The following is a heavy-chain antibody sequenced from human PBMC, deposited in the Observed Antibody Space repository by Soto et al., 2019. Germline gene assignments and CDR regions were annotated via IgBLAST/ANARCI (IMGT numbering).Heavy chain of an antibody. D-gene: IGHD3-22*01. Sequence: QVQLQESGPGLVKPSETLSLTCSVSGGSVSNAIFYWTWIRQAPGTGLEYIGYIFYTGVTNYNPSLGSRVTISLDTSKNHFSLKLNSMTAADTAVYYCVRVLDSSWYADLWGRGTLVTVSS. J-gene: IGHJ2*01. CDR3: VRVLDSSWYADL. V-gene: IGHV4-61*03. CDR2: IFYTGVT. CDR1: GGSVSNAIFY.